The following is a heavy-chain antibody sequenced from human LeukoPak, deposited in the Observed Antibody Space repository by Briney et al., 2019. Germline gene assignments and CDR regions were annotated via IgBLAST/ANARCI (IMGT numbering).Heavy chain of an antibody. D-gene: IGHD4-17*01. CDR1: GYSFTSYW. Sequence: GESLKISCKGSGYSFTSYWIGWVRQMPGKGLEWMGIFYPGDSDTRYSPSFQGQVPISADKSISTAYLQWSSLKAADTAMYYCARHWHDYGDWFDPWGQGTLVTVSS. V-gene: IGHV5-51*01. CDR3: ARHWHDYGDWFDP. CDR2: FYPGDSDT. J-gene: IGHJ5*02.